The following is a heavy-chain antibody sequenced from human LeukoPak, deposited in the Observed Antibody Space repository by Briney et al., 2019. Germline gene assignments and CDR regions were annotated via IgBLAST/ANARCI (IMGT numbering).Heavy chain of an antibody. Sequence: GGSLRLSCAAPGFTFGGYWMTWVRQAPGKGLEWVANINQDGSEKYYVDSVKGRFTVSRDNAKNSMYLQMNSLRAEDTAVYYCARNHLYHVYWGQGTQVTVSS. D-gene: IGHD2-2*01. CDR1: GFTFGGYW. CDR3: ARNHLYHVY. J-gene: IGHJ4*02. CDR2: INQDGSEK. V-gene: IGHV3-7*01.